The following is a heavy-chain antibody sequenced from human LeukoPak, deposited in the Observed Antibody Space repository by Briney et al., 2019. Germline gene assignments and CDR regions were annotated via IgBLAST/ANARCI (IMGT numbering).Heavy chain of an antibody. D-gene: IGHD2/OR15-2a*01. V-gene: IGHV4-61*02. CDR2: IYTSGST. CDR1: GGSISSGSYY. Sequence: SETLSLTCTVSGGSISSGSYYWSWIRQPAGKGLEWIGRIYTSGSTNYNPSLKSRVTISVDTSENQFSLKLSSVTAADTAVYYCARGTFNYYYGMDVWGQGTTVTVSS. CDR3: ARGTFNYYYGMDV. J-gene: IGHJ6*02.